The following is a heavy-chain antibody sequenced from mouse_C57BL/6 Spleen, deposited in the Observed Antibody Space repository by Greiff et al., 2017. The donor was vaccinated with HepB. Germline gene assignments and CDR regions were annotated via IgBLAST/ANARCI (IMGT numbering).Heavy chain of an antibody. CDR3: AREYDYDGVFAY. Sequence: VKLQESGPGLVKPSQSLSLTCSVTGYSITSGYYWNWIRQFPGNKLEWMGYISYDGSNNYNPSLKNRISITRDTSKNQFFLKLNSVTTEDTATYYCAREYDYDGVFAYWGQGTLVTVSA. CDR2: ISYDGSN. V-gene: IGHV3-6*01. CDR1: GYSITSGYY. D-gene: IGHD2-4*01. J-gene: IGHJ3*01.